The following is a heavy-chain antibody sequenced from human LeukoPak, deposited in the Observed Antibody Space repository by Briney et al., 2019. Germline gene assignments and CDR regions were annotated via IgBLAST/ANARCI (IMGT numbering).Heavy chain of an antibody. J-gene: IGHJ6*03. CDR3: AKDLLWFGEPYYMDV. CDR1: GFTFSSYG. CDR2: IWYDGSNK. Sequence: PGGSLRLSRAASGFTFSSYGMHWVRQAPGKGLEWVAVIWYDGSNKYYADSVKGRFTISRDNSKNTLYLQMNSLRAEDTAVYYCAKDLLWFGEPYYMDVWGKGTTVTVSS. V-gene: IGHV3-33*06. D-gene: IGHD3-10*01.